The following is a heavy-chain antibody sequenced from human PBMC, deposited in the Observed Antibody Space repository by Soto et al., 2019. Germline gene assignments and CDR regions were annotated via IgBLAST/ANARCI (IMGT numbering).Heavy chain of an antibody. Sequence: QVQLQESGPGLVKPSGTLSLTCAVSGGSISSSNWWSWVRQPPGKGLEWIGEIYHSGSTNYNPSLKSRVTISVDKSKNQFSLKLSSVTAADTAVYYCASARRDGYNYYYYGMDVWGQGPRSPSP. CDR3: ASARRDGYNYYYYGMDV. J-gene: IGHJ6*02. V-gene: IGHV4-4*02. CDR1: GGSISSSNW. CDR2: IYHSGST. D-gene: IGHD5-12*01.